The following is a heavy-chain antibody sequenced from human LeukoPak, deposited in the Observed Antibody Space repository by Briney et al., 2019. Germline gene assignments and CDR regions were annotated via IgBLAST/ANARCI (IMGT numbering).Heavy chain of an antibody. CDR3: ARRGKSGPDKYYFDY. Sequence: SETLSLTCTVSGGSINSYYWSWIRQPPGKGLEWIGFIYYTGSTHYTSSLKSRVTESVDTSKNQFSLKLSAVTAADTAVYYCARRGKSGPDKYYFDYWGHGTLVTVSS. CDR2: IYYTGST. CDR1: GGSINSYY. V-gene: IGHV4-59*08. J-gene: IGHJ4*01. D-gene: IGHD3-9*01.